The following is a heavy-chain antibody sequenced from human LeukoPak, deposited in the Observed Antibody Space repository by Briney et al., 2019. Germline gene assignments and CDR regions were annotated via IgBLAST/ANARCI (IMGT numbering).Heavy chain of an antibody. CDR1: GYTFTSYG. J-gene: IGHJ5*02. CDR2: ISAYNGNT. CDR3: ARDTYYDSPLGGNWFDP. V-gene: IGHV1-18*01. Sequence: ASVKVSCKASGYTFTSYGISWVRQAPGQGLEWVGWISAYNGNTNYAQKLQGRVTMTTDTSTSTAYMELRSLRSDDTAVYYCARDTYYDSPLGGNWFDPWGQGTLVTVSS. D-gene: IGHD3-3*01.